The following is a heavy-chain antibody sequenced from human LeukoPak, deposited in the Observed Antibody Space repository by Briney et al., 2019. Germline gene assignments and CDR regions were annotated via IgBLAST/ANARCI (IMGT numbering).Heavy chain of an antibody. D-gene: IGHD2-2*01. CDR3: ARADNIVVVPAGTGPFDY. Sequence: ASVKVSCKASGYTFTGYYMHWVRHAPGQGIEWMGWINPNSGGTNYAQKFQGRVTMTRDTSISTAYMELSRLRSDDTAVYYCARADNIVVVPAGTGPFDYWGQGTLVTVSS. CDR1: GYTFTGYY. CDR2: INPNSGGT. V-gene: IGHV1-2*02. J-gene: IGHJ4*02.